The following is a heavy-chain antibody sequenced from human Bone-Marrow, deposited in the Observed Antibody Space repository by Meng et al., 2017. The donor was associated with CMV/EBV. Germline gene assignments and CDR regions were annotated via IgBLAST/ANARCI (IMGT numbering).Heavy chain of an antibody. D-gene: IGHD2-15*01. CDR1: SNAW. V-gene: IGHV3-15*07. CDR2: IKSKTDGEII. Sequence: SNAWMNWVRQAPGKGLEWVGRIKSKTDGEIIDYAAPVKGRFTISRDDSKNTLYLQMNSLRTEDTAVYYCTTDRGYCSGGSCYPPFDYWGQGTLVTVSS. CDR3: TTDRGYCSGGSCYPPFDY. J-gene: IGHJ4*02.